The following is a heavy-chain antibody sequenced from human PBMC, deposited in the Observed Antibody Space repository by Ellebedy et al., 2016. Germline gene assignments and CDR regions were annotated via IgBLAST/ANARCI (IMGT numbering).Heavy chain of an antibody. CDR2: IYYSGST. V-gene: IGHV4-61*01. CDR1: GGSVSSGSYY. Sequence: SETLSLTXTVSGGSVSSGSYYWSWIRQPPGKGLEWIGYIYYSGSTNYNPSLKSRVTISVDTSKNQFSLKLSSVTAADTAVYYCARQIVVVVATRDYYGLDVWGQGTTVTVSS. J-gene: IGHJ6*02. CDR3: ARQIVVVVATRDYYGLDV. D-gene: IGHD2-15*01.